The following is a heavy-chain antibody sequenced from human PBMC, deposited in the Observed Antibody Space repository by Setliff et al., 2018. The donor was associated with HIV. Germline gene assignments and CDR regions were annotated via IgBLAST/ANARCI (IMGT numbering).Heavy chain of an antibody. V-gene: IGHV4-34*01. CDR3: ARVRLELRQYWFDS. D-gene: IGHD1-7*01. J-gene: IGHJ5*01. CDR2: INHSGST. Sequence: SETLSLTCAVYGGSFSDYYWSWNRQPPGKGLEWIGEINHSGSTNYNPSLKRRVTISVDTSKNQFSLKLNSVTAADTAVYYCARVRLELRQYWFDSWGQGSPVTVSS. CDR1: GGSFSDYY.